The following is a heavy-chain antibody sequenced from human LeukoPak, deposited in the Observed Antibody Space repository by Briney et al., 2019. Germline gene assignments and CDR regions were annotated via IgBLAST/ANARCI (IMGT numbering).Heavy chain of an antibody. D-gene: IGHD5-12*01. CDR3: ARGGYSGYVRY. J-gene: IGHJ4*02. CDR1: GGSISSYY. Sequence: SETLSLTCTVSGGSISSYYWSWIRQPPGKGLEWIGYIYYSGSTNYNPSLKSRVTISVDTSKNQFSLKLSSVTAADTAVYYCARGGYSGYVRYWGQGTLVTVSS. CDR2: IYYSGST. V-gene: IGHV4-59*01.